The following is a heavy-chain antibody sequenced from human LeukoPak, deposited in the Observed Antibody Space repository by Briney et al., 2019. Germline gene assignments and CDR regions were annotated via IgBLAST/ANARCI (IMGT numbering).Heavy chain of an antibody. CDR2: IKHKADSYTT. V-gene: IGHV3-72*01. J-gene: IGHJ5*01. D-gene: IGHD1-14*01. Sequence: GGSLRLSCAASGFTFSDHYMDWVRQAPGKGLEWVGRIKHKADSYTTEYAASVKGRLTISRDDSKNSLYLQMNSLKTEDTAVYYCVRLWDRWFDSWGQGTLVTVSS. CDR1: GFTFSDHY. CDR3: VRLWDRWFDS.